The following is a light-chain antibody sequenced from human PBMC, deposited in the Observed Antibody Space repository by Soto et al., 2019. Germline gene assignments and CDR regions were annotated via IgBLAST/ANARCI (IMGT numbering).Light chain of an antibody. J-gene: IGKJ1*01. CDR1: QSLSGN. Sequence: EIVMTQYPDTLSVSQGERATLSCRASQSLSGNLAWYQQKPGQAPRLLIYGTSTRATGIPARFSGSGPGTEFTLTISSLQSEDFGVYYCQQHNKWPWTFGQGTKMEIK. CDR2: GTS. V-gene: IGKV3-15*01. CDR3: QQHNKWPWT.